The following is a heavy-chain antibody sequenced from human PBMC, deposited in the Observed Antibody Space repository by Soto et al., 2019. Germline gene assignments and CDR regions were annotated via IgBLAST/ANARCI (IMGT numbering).Heavy chain of an antibody. CDR3: ARSYRGSSWNYSSYYGMDV. D-gene: IGHD6-13*01. CDR2: IYSGGST. J-gene: IGHJ6*02. Sequence: GGSLRLSCAASGFTVSSNYMSWVSQAPGKGLEWVSVIYSGGSTYYADSLKGRFTISRHNSKNTLYLQMNSLRAEDTAVYYCARSYRGSSWNYSSYYGMDVWGQGTTVTVSS. V-gene: IGHV3-53*04. CDR1: GFTVSSNY.